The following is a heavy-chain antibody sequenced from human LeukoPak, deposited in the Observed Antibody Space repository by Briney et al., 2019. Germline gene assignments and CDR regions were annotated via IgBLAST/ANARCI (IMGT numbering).Heavy chain of an antibody. Sequence: PGGSLRLSCAASGFTFDDYAMHWVRQAPGKGLEWVSGISWNSGSIGYADSVKGRFTISRDNAKNSLYLQMNSLRAEDTAVYYCARGGRYYYGSGRLDYWGQGTLVTVSS. CDR1: GFTFDDYA. CDR3: ARGGRYYYGSGRLDY. J-gene: IGHJ4*02. CDR2: ISWNSGSI. D-gene: IGHD3-10*01. V-gene: IGHV3-9*01.